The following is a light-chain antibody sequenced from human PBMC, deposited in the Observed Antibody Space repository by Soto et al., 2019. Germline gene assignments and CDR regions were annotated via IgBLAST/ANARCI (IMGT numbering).Light chain of an antibody. V-gene: IGLV2-14*01. J-gene: IGLJ3*02. CDR2: EVS. CDR3: NSYTSRSARV. Sequence: QSVLTQPASVSGAPGQWVTISCTGTSSDIGAYNYVSWYQQHPGTAPKLIIYEVSNRPSGVSHRFSGSKSANAASLTISGLQAEDEDDYYRNSYTSRSARVFGGGTQVTVL. CDR1: SSDIGAYNY.